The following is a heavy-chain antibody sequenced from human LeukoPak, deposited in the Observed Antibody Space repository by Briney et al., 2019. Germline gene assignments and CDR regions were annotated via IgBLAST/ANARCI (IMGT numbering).Heavy chain of an antibody. J-gene: IGHJ4*02. CDR1: GYSISSGYY. CDR2: IYHSGST. Sequence: PSETLSLTCAVSGYSISSGYYWGWIRQPPGKGLEWIGSIYHSGSTYYNPSLKSRVTISVDTSKNQFSLKLSSVTAADTAVYYCARDGGDYVDYWGQGTLVTVSS. CDR3: ARDGGDYVDY. V-gene: IGHV4-38-2*02. D-gene: IGHD4-17*01.